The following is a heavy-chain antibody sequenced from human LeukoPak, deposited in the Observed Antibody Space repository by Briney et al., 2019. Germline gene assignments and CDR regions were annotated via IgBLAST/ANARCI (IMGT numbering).Heavy chain of an antibody. V-gene: IGHV3-21*04. Sequence: GGSLRLSCAASGFTFSSYSMNWVRQAPGTVLEWVSSITSNTNYIYYADSVKGRFTISRDNAKNSLYLQMNSLRAEDTAVYYCAKGGYSNGRYYYYYMDVWGEGTTVTVSS. J-gene: IGHJ6*03. D-gene: IGHD5-18*01. CDR2: ITSNTNYI. CDR3: AKGGYSNGRYYYYYMDV. CDR1: GFTFSSYS.